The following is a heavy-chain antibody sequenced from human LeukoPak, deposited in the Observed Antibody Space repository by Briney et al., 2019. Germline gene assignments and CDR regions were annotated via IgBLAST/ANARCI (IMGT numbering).Heavy chain of an antibody. Sequence: SVKVSCKASGGTFSSYAISWVRQAPGQGLEWMEGIIPIFGTANYAQKFQGRVTITADESTSTAYMELSSLRSEDTAVYYCARAEGYCSSTSCCSLDYWGQGTLVSVSS. CDR2: IIPIFGTA. J-gene: IGHJ4*02. D-gene: IGHD2-2*01. CDR3: ARAEGYCSSTSCCSLDY. V-gene: IGHV1-69*01. CDR1: GGTFSSYA.